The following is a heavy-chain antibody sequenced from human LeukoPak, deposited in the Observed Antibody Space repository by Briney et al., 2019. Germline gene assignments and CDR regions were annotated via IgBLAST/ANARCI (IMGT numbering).Heavy chain of an antibody. J-gene: IGHJ5*02. D-gene: IGHD5-18*01. V-gene: IGHV4-59*01. Sequence: PSETLSLTCTVSGGSISSYYWSWIRLPPGKGLEWIGYIYYSGSTNYNPSLNSRVTISLDTSKNQFSLKLSSATAADTAVYYCARGVRGYSYGYDWFDPWGQGTLVTVSS. CDR3: ARGVRGYSYGYDWFDP. CDR1: GGSISSYY. CDR2: IYYSGST.